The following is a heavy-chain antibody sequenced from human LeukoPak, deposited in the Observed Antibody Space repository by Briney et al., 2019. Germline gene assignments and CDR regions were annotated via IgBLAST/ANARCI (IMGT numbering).Heavy chain of an antibody. CDR2: IYYNGRT. CDR1: SGSISSSSYY. Sequence: ASETLSLTCTISSGSISSSSYYWGWIRQSPGKGLEWIGSIYYNGRTSYNPSLKSRVTISVDTSKNRFSLRLTSVTAADTAVYYCVRLCCGYDNNGDLPDYWGQGTLVSVSS. D-gene: IGHD5-12*01. CDR3: VRLCCGYDNNGDLPDY. V-gene: IGHV4-39*01. J-gene: IGHJ4*02.